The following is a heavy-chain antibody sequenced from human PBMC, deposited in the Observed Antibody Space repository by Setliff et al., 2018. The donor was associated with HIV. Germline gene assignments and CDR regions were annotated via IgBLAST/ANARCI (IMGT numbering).Heavy chain of an antibody. V-gene: IGHV4-39*01. D-gene: IGHD2-21*02. J-gene: IGHJ5*02. CDR1: GGSISSGANY. CDR3: ARHGGRDQINWFDP. CDR2: IYYSGTT. Sequence: SETLSLTCTVSGGSISSGANYWSWIRQHPGKGLEWIGYIYYSGTTFYNPSLKSRVFISIDASKNQFSLRLSSLTAADTALYYCARHGGRDQINWFDPWGQGTLVTVS.